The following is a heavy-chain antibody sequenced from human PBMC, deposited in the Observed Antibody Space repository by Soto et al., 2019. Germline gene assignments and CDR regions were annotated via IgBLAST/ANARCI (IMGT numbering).Heavy chain of an antibody. CDR3: ASCIAADGNPDY. CDR1: GYIFTTYA. Sequence: ASVKVSCKSSGYIFTTYAMHWVRQAPGQRLEWMGWISAGNGNAKFSQKFQSRVTITRDISASTTYMELSSLTSEDTAVYYCASCIAADGNPDYLGQGILLTVSS. J-gene: IGHJ4*02. CDR2: ISAGNGNA. D-gene: IGHD6-13*01. V-gene: IGHV1-3*01.